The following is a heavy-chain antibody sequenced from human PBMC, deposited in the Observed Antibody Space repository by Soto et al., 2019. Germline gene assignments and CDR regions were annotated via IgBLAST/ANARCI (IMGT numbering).Heavy chain of an antibody. V-gene: IGHV4-31*03. CDR1: GDSISSGGYY. D-gene: IGHD1-26*01. CDR2: IYYSGTT. Sequence: SETLSLTCTVSGDSISSGGYYWSWIRQHPGKGLEWIGFIYYSGTTSYNPSLKSRVSISVDASKNQFSLKLNSVTAADTGVYFCAREGGSYSPFFDYWGQGTLVTVSS. J-gene: IGHJ4*02. CDR3: AREGGSYSPFFDY.